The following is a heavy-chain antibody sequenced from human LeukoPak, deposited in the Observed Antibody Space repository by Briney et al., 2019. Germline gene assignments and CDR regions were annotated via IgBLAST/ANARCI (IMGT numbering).Heavy chain of an antibody. CDR1: GFTFSNYW. CDR2: IDQNGGEK. CDR3: ARGTNAYPGTDY. J-gene: IGHJ4*02. Sequence: GGSLRLSCAASGFTFSNYWMNWVRQAPGKGLEWVANIDQNGGEKHFGASVKGRFTISRDNAKNSVFLEMNTLRAGDTAVYYCARGTNAYPGTDYWGQGTLVTVSS. D-gene: IGHD1-14*01. V-gene: IGHV3-7*01.